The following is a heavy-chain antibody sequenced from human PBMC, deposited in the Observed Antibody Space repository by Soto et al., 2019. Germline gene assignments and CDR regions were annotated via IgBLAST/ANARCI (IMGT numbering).Heavy chain of an antibody. CDR2: ISYDGSNK. V-gene: IGHV3-30*18. J-gene: IGHJ6*02. Sequence: QVQLVESGGGVVQPGRSLRLSCAASGFTFSSYGMHWVRQAPGKGLEWVAVISYDGSNKYYADSVKGRFTISRDNSKNTLYVQMNSLRAEDTAVYYCAKDYRQLLLRYYDGMDVWGQGTTVTVSS. D-gene: IGHD2-2*01. CDR1: GFTFSSYG. CDR3: AKDYRQLLLRYYDGMDV.